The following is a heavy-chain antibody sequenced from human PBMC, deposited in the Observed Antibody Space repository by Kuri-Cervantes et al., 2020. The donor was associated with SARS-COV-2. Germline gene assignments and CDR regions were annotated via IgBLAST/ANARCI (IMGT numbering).Heavy chain of an antibody. CDR1: GGSFSGYY. D-gene: IGHD5-12*01. CDR3: ARSGYDHYFDY. V-gene: IGHV4-59*08. CDR2: IYYSGST. Sequence: SETLSLTCAVYGGSFSGYYWSWIRQPPGKGLEWIGYIYYSGSTNYNPSLKSRVTISVDTSKNQFSLKLSSVTAADTAVYYCARSGYDHYFDYWGQGTLVTVSS. J-gene: IGHJ4*02.